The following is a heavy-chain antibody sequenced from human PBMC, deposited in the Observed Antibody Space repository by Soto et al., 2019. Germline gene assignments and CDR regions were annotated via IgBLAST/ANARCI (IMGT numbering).Heavy chain of an antibody. Sequence: QAQVVQSGAEVRKPGSSVKLSCKASEGTFNSYAIAWVRQAPGQGLEWMGGIIPYYNTLNYAQKFQDRVTITADDSKSTAYMELRSLRSDDTAVYFCASVASRWYPYFFDSWAQGTLVTVSS. D-gene: IGHD6-13*01. V-gene: IGHV1-69*01. CDR2: IIPYYNTL. J-gene: IGHJ4*02. CDR1: EGTFNSYA. CDR3: ASVASRWYPYFFDS.